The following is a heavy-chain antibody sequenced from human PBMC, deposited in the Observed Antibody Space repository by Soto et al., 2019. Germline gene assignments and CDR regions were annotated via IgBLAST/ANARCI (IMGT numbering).Heavy chain of an antibody. CDR2: ITDNGRNT. CDR1: GFTFSRDG. J-gene: IGHJ4*02. V-gene: IGHV3-23*01. CDR3: AKERATTTAFDY. Sequence: XGSLRLSCAASGFTFSRDGMSWVRQAPGKGLEWVSLITDNGRNTYYADSVKGRFTISRDNTKNTLFLQMNSLRAEDTAVYYCAKERATTTAFDYWGQGALVTVSS. D-gene: IGHD4-17*01.